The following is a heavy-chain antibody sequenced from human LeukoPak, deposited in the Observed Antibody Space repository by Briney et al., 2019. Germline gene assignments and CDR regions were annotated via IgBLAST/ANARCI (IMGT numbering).Heavy chain of an antibody. CDR1: GFTFSSYA. CDR2: ISGSGGST. V-gene: IGHV3-23*01. D-gene: IGHD1-26*01. Sequence: GGSLRLSCAASGFTFSSYAMSWVRQAPGKGLEWVSAISGSGGSTYYADSVKGRFTISRDNSKNTLYLQLSSLSAEDSNVYYCTREGELAGFDIWGQGTLVSISS. CDR3: TREGELAGFDI. J-gene: IGHJ3*02.